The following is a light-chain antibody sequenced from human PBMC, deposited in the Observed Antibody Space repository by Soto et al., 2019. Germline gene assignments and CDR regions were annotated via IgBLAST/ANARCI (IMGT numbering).Light chain of an antibody. CDR1: QGISSY. CDR3: QQYYSYPWT. Sequence: AIRMPQSPSSFSASTGDRVTITCRASQGISSYLAWYQQKPGKAPKLLIYAASTVPSGVPSRFSGSGSGTDCTLTIRCLQAEDFATDYGQQYYSYPWTFGQGTKVEIK. V-gene: IGKV1-8*01. J-gene: IGKJ1*01. CDR2: AAS.